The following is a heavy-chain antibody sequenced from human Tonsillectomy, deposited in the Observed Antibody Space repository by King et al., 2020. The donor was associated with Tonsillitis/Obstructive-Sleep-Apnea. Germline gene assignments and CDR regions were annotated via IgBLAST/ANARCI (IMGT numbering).Heavy chain of an antibody. V-gene: IGHV5-51*01. CDR1: GYSFTNYW. D-gene: IGHD3-9*01. Sequence: QLVQSGAEVKKPGESLKISCKGSGYSFTNYWIAWVRQMPGKGLEWMGLIYPADSDIRYRPSFHGQVTISADKSISTAYLQWSSLKASDTAMYYCARIAISVDFDYMAVWGKGTPVTVSS. CDR2: IYPADSDI. J-gene: IGHJ6*03. CDR3: ARIAISVDFDYMAV.